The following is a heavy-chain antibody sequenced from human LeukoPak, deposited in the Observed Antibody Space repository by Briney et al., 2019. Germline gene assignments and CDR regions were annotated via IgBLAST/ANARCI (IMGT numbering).Heavy chain of an antibody. CDR2: IRSKAYGGTT. V-gene: IGHV3-49*04. J-gene: IGHJ4*02. CDR1: GFTFGDYA. D-gene: IGHD3-9*01. CDR3: TRAPDERYFDWLPLLDY. Sequence: TGRSLRLSCTASGFTFGDYAMSWVRQAPGKGLEWVGFIRSKAYGGTTEYAASVKGRFTISRDDSKSIAYLQVNSLKTEDTAVYYCTRAPDERYFDWLPLLDYWGQGTLVTVSS.